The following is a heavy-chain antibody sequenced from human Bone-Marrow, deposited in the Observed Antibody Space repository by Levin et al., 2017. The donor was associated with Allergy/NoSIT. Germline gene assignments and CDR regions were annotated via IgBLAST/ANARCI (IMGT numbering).Heavy chain of an antibody. V-gene: IGHV4-34*01. D-gene: IGHD3-3*01. Sequence: SETLSLTCTVYGGSVNNYYWTWIRQPPGKGLEWIGEINHRGTTNYNPSLESRVTLSMDTSRNQFSLNLSPVTAADTAVYYCARIPYFFTAPFDYWGQGTLVTVSS. CDR2: INHRGTT. CDR3: ARIPYFFTAPFDY. CDR1: GGSVNNYY. J-gene: IGHJ4*02.